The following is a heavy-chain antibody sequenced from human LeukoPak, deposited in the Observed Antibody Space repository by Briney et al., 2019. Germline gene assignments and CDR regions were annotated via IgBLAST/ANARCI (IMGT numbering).Heavy chain of an antibody. CDR2: ISGSGGST. V-gene: IGHV3-23*01. D-gene: IGHD5-12*01. CDR3: AKDQSGYSGHPYFFDY. CDR1: GFTFSGYS. J-gene: IGHJ4*02. Sequence: PGGSLRLSCAASGFTFSGYSMNWVRQAPGKGLEWVSVISGSGGSTFYAGSVKGRFTISRDNSKRMLYLQMNSLRAEDTAVYYCAKDQSGYSGHPYFFDYWGQGTLVTVSS.